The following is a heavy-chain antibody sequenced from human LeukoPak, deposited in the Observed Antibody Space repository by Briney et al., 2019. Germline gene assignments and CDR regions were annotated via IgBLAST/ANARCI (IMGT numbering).Heavy chain of an antibody. V-gene: IGHV3-74*01. Sequence: GGSLRLPCAASGFTFSSYWMHWVRQAPGKGLVWVSHISSDGSSTSYADSVKGRFTISRDNAKNTLYLQMNSLRAEDTAVYYCARDSYYFDYWGQGTLVTVSS. CDR3: ARDSYYFDY. CDR1: GFTFSSYW. CDR2: ISSDGSST. J-gene: IGHJ4*02.